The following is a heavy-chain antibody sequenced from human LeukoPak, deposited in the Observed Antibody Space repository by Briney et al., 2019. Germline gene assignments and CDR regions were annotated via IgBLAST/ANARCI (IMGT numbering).Heavy chain of an antibody. J-gene: IGHJ3*02. CDR2: ISYDGSNK. CDR3: ARKHIPSAFDI. V-gene: IGHV3-30-3*01. D-gene: IGHD2-2*02. Sequence: PGRSLRLSCAASGFTFSSYAMHWVRQAPGKGLEWVAVISYDGSNKYYADSVKGRFTISRDNSKNTLYLQMNSLRAEDTAVYYCARKHIPSAFDIWGQGTMVTVSS. CDR1: GFTFSSYA.